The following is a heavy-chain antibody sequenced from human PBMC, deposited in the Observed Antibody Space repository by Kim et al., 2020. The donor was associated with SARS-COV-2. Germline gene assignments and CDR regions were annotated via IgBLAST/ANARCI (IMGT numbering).Heavy chain of an antibody. CDR2: IIPIFGTA. V-gene: IGHV1-69*13. CDR3: ARWVAAAGTSDAFDI. J-gene: IGHJ3*02. Sequence: SVKVSCKASGGTFSSYAISWVRQAPGQGLEWLGGIIPIFGTANYAQKSQGRVTINADESTSTAYMELSSLNSEDTAVYYCARWVAAAGTSDAFDIWGQGTMVTVSS. D-gene: IGHD6-13*01. CDR1: GGTFSSYA.